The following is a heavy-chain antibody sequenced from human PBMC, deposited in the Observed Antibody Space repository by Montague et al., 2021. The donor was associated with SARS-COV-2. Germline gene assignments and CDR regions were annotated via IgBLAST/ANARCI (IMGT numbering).Heavy chain of an antibody. D-gene: IGHD3-22*01. CDR3: ARAKGSRYYYDSSGYYRDRGYYYYYYGMDV. CDR2: IYTSGST. CDR1: GGSISSGSYY. V-gene: IGHV4-61*02. J-gene: IGHJ6*02. Sequence: TLSLTCTVSGGSISSGSYYWSWIRQPAGEGLEWIGRIYTSGSTNYNPSLKSRVTISVDTSKNQFSLKLSSVTAADTAVYYCARAKGSRYYYDSSGYYRDRGYYYYYYGMDVWGQGTTVTVSS.